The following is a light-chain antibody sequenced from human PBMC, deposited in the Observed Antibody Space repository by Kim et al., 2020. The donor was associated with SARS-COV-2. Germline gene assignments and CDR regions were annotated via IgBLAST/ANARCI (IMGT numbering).Light chain of an antibody. Sequence: IHMTQSPSTLSASIGDRVTITCRASQTISTWLAWYQQKPGKAPNLLIYKASFLESGVPSRFSGSGSGTEFSLTISSLQPDDFATYYCQHYNSYPYTFGQGTKLEI. CDR1: QTISTW. CDR2: KAS. J-gene: IGKJ2*01. V-gene: IGKV1-5*03. CDR3: QHYNSYPYT.